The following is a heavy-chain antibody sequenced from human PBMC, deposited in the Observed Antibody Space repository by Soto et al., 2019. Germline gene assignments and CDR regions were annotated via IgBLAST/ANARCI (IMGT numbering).Heavy chain of an antibody. CDR3: ARDGGTRLGIEP. V-gene: IGHV4-30-4*01. CDR1: VGSISSGDYY. J-gene: IGHJ5*02. CDR2: SYYSGST. Sequence: PSETLSFTCTVSVGSISSGDYYWSWFRQPPGKGLEWIGYSYYSGSTYYNPALKSRVTISLDTSKHQFSLKLRYVTAADAAVYYCARDGGTRLGIEPWAQGTLVTVSS. D-gene: IGHD1-1*01.